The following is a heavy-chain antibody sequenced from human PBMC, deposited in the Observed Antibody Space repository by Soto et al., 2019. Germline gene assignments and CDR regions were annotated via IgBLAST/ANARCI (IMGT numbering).Heavy chain of an antibody. V-gene: IGHV4-30-4*01. D-gene: IGHD6-19*01. Sequence: PSETLSLTCTVSGGSISSGDYYWSWIRQPPGKGLEWIGYIYYGGSTYYNPSLKSRVTISVDTSKNQFSLKLSSVTAEDTAVYYCARVIGGWFAYYYGMDVWGQGTTVTVSS. CDR1: GGSISSGDYY. CDR2: IYYGGST. CDR3: ARVIGGWFAYYYGMDV. J-gene: IGHJ6*02.